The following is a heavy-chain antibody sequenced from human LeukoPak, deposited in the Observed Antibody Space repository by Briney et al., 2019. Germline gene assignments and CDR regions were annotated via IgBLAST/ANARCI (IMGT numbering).Heavy chain of an antibody. J-gene: IGHJ4*02. D-gene: IGHD1-1*01. CDR2: INPIGGST. Sequence: ASVKVSCKASGYIFTSSYIHWVRQAPGQGLEWMGMINPIGGSTGYAQKFQGRVTMTRDMSTSTIYMELSSLRSEDTAVFYCARRAQVERRHSQFDYWGQGTLVTVSS. CDR3: ARRAQVERRHSQFDY. V-gene: IGHV1-46*01. CDR1: GYIFTSSY.